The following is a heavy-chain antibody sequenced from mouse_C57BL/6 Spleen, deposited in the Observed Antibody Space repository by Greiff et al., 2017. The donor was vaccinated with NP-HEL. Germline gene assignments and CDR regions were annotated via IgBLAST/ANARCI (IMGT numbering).Heavy chain of an antibody. Sequence: VKLQESGAELVKPGASVKISCKASGYAFSSYWMNWVKQRPGKGLEWIGQIYPGDGDTNYNGKFKGKATLTADKSSSTAYMQLSSLTSEDSAVYFCARGAQATGLFAYWGQGTLVTVSA. CDR3: ARGAQATGLFAY. V-gene: IGHV1-80*01. CDR2: IYPGDGDT. J-gene: IGHJ3*01. D-gene: IGHD3-2*02. CDR1: GYAFSSYW.